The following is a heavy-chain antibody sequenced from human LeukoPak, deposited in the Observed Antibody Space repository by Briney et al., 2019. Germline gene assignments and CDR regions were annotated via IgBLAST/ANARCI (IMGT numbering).Heavy chain of an antibody. CDR2: IYPGDSDT. J-gene: IGHJ4*02. CDR1: GYNFTNHW. V-gene: IGHV5-51*01. Sequence: GESLKISCEGSGYNFTNHWIAWVRQLPGKGLEWMGIIYPGDSDTRYSPSFQGQVIFSADKSTSTAYLQWSGLKASDTAMYFCARSASSGFLDYWGQGTLVTVSS. CDR3: ARSASSGFLDY. D-gene: IGHD3-22*01.